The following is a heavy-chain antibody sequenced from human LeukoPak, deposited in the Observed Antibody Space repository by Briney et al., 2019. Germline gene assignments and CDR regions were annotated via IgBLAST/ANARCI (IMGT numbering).Heavy chain of an antibody. CDR1: GFTFSGSA. Sequence: GGSLRLSCAASGFTFSGSAMHWVRQASGKGLEWVGRIRSKANNYATAYAVSLKGRFTISRDDSKNTAYLQMNSLKTEDTAVYYCWTSYFDIRDQDDAFDIWGQGTMVTVSS. D-gene: IGHD3-22*01. V-gene: IGHV3-73*01. J-gene: IGHJ3*02. CDR2: IRSKANNYAT. CDR3: WTSYFDIRDQDDAFDI.